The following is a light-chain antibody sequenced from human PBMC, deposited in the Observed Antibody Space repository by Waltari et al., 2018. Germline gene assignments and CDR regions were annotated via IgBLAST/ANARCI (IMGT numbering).Light chain of an antibody. V-gene: IGLV3-19*01. CDR3: NSRDSSTNHVV. CDR1: SLRNSY. J-gene: IGLJ3*02. CDR2: GKT. Sequence: SSELTQDPAVSVALGQTVRITCQGDSLRNSYASWYQQKPGQAPVVVIFGKTNRPSGIPDRFSGSSSGSTSFLTITGAQAEDEADYYCNSRDSSTNHVVFGGGTKLTVL.